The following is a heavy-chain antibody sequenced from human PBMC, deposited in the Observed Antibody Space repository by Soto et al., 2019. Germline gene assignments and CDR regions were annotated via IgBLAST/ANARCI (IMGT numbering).Heavy chain of an antibody. V-gene: IGHV1-18*04. Sequence: QVPLVQSGPEVEKPGAPVKVSCKASGYTFTSYGINWVRQAPGQGLEWLGRISAHNGLTKYAQKVQGRVTMTSDTSTSTVFMALRSLRFDDTAVSYWARDHVIMVAPTHPSDSWGQGTLVTVSA. CDR3: ARDHVIMVAPTHPSDS. D-gene: IGHD2-8*01. CDR2: ISAHNGLT. J-gene: IGHJ4*02. CDR1: GYTFTSYG.